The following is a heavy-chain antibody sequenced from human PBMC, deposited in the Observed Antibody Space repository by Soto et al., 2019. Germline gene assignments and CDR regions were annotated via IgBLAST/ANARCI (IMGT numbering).Heavy chain of an antibody. Sequence: QVQLVQSGAEVKKPGSSVKVSCKASGGTFSIYTISWVRQAPGQGLEWMGGSANSAQKFQGRLTVTADESTSTVYLEFSSLTSEHTAVYYCAREGPPDIAWFDPWGQGTLVSVSS. V-gene: IGHV1-69*01. CDR3: AREGPPDIAWFDP. J-gene: IGHJ5*02. CDR1: GGTFSIYT. CDR2: SA. D-gene: IGHD2-15*01.